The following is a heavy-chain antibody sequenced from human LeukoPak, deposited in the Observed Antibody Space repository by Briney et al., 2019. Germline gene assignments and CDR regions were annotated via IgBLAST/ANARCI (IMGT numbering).Heavy chain of an antibody. D-gene: IGHD2-15*01. V-gene: IGHV1-69*13. CDR2: ITPIFGTA. CDR3: AREAVVVVAATGQFDY. CDR1: GGTFSSDA. Sequence: GASVKVSCKASGGTFSSDAINWVRLAPGHGLEWMGGITPIFGTANYAQKFQGRVTITADESTSTAYMELSSLRSEDTAVYYCAREAVVVVAATGQFDYWGQGTLVTVSS. J-gene: IGHJ4*02.